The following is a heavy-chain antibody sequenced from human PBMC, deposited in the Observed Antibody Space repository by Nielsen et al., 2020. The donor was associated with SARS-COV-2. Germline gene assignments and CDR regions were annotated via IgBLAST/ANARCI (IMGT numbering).Heavy chain of an antibody. CDR2: INSDGSST. V-gene: IGHV3-74*01. J-gene: IGHJ6*02. D-gene: IGHD3-9*01. CDR3: ARREVLRCFDWSTNYYYYGMDV. Sequence: WIRQPPGKGLVWVSRINSDGSSTSYADSVKGRFTISRDNAKNTLYLQMNSLRAEDTAVYYCARREVLRCFDWSTNYYYYGMDVWGQGTTVTVSS.